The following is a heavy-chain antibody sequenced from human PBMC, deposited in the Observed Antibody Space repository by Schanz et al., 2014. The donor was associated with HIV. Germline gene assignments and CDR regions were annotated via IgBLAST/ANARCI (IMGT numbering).Heavy chain of an antibody. J-gene: IGHJ3*02. Sequence: QVQLVQSGAEVKKPGASVKVSCKASGYSFTSYDINWVRQATGQGLEWMGWVNPKSGNTGYAQKFQGRVTMTRNTSISTAYMELSSLGSEDTAVYYCARDLSLASSTPTLAFDIWGQGTMVTVSS. V-gene: IGHV1-8*02. D-gene: IGHD2-2*01. CDR1: GYSFTSYD. CDR3: ARDLSLASSTPTLAFDI. CDR2: VNPKSGNT.